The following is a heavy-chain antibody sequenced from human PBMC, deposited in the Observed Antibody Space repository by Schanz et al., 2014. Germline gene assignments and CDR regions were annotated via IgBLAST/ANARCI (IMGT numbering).Heavy chain of an antibody. D-gene: IGHD2-2*01. V-gene: IGHV3-23*01. J-gene: IGHJ3*02. CDR1: GFTFSSYA. CDR2: ISGSGGDT. CDR3: AKRCSSTSCSHGAFDM. Sequence: EVQLLESGGGLVQPGGSLRLSCAASGFTFSSYAMSWVRQAPGKGLEWVSAISGSGGDTYYADSVKGRFTISRDNSKNTLYLQMNSLRDEDTAMYYCAKRCSSTSCSHGAFDMWGQGTMVTVSS.